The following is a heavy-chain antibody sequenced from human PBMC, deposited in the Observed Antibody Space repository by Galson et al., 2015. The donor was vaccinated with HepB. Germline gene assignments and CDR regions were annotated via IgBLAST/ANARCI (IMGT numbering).Heavy chain of an antibody. CDR3: ARDPGSPRWFDP. D-gene: IGHD3-10*01. CDR1: GYTFTGYY. J-gene: IGHJ5*02. V-gene: IGHV1-2*06. Sequence: SVKVSCKASGYTFTGYYMHWVRQAPGQGLEWMGRINPNSGGTNYAQKFQGRVTMTRDTSISTAYMVLSRLRSDDTAVYYCARDPGSPRWFDPWGQGTLVTVSS. CDR2: INPNSGGT.